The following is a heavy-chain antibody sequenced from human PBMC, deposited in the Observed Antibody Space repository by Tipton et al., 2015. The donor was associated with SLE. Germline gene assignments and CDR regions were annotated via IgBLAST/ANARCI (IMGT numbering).Heavy chain of an antibody. CDR1: GGSINSYY. J-gene: IGHJ4*02. CDR3: VRLRSKVLIDY. CDR2: VYYSGST. V-gene: IGHV4-59*12. D-gene: IGHD2-8*01. Sequence: TLSLTCTVSGGSINSYYWSWIRQAPEKGLEWIGNVYYSGSTYYYPSPKSRITISVDTSKNQFSLEVRSVTAADTAVYYCVRLRSKVLIDYWGQGTLVTVSS.